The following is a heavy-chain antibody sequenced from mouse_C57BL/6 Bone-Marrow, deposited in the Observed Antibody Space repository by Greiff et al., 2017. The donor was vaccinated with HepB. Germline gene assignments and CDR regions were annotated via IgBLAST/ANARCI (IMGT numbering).Heavy chain of an antibody. V-gene: IGHV1-54*01. J-gene: IGHJ2*01. CDR1: GYAFTNYL. CDR2: INPGSGGT. CDR3: ARNYYGSRYFDY. D-gene: IGHD1-1*01. Sequence: VQLVESGAELVRPGTSVKVSCKASGYAFTNYLIEWVKQRPGQGLEWIGVINPGSGGTNYNEKFKGKATLTADKSSSTAYMQLSSLTSEDSAVYFCARNYYGSRYFDYWGQGTTLTVSS.